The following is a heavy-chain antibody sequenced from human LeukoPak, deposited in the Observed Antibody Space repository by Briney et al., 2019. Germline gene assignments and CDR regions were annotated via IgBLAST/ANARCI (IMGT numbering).Heavy chain of an antibody. Sequence: ASVKVSCKASGYTFTAYYMHRVRQAPGQGLEWMGIINPRGGTTSYAQQFQGRVTMTRDTPTSTVSMELSSLRSEDTAVYYCARGGGGGNGYYYYWGQGTLVTVSS. D-gene: IGHD3-22*01. V-gene: IGHV1-46*01. CDR3: ARGGGGGNGYYYY. CDR2: INPRGGTT. J-gene: IGHJ4*02. CDR1: GYTFTAYY.